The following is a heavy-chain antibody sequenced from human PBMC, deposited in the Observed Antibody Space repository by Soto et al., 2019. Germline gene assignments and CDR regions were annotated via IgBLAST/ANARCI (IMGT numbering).Heavy chain of an antibody. CDR1: GYDFTAYD. J-gene: IGHJ6*02. Sequence: VASVKVSCKASGYDFTAYDINWVRQASGQGLEWMGWMNPINGATGSARRFQGRVSMTRNTATATAYLELTSLRSDDSAVYFCGRGPSPRAPAGGTPYYYAMDVWGQGTTVTVLL. D-gene: IGHD2-2*01. V-gene: IGHV1-8*02. CDR2: MNPINGAT. CDR3: GRGPSPRAPAGGTPYYYAMDV.